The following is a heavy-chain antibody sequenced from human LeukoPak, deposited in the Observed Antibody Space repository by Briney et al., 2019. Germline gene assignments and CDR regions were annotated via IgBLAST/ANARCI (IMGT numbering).Heavy chain of an antibody. J-gene: IGHJ3*02. CDR1: GYTFTSYG. D-gene: IGHD3-22*01. CDR2: IIPILGIA. V-gene: IGHV1-69*04. CDR3: ARDREAAYDSSGYGNAFDI. Sequence: ASVKVSCKASGYTFTSYGISWVRQAPGQGLEWMGRIIPILGIANYAQKFQGRATITADKSTSTAYMELSSLRSEDTAVYYCARDREAAYDSSGYGNAFDIWGQGTMVTVSS.